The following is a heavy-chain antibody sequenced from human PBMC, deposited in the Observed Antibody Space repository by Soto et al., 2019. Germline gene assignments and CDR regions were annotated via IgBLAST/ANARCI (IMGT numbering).Heavy chain of an antibody. CDR1: VYTFTSYG. CDR3: AGGYSSGWYSEDAFDI. V-gene: IGHV1-18*01. D-gene: IGHD6-19*01. CDR2: ISAYNGNT. J-gene: IGHJ3*02. Sequence: XSVKVSCKASVYTFTSYGISWVRQAPGQGLEWMGWISAYNGNTNYAQKLQGRVTMTTDTSTSTAYMELRSLRSDDTAVYYCAGGYSSGWYSEDAFDIWGQGTMVTVSS.